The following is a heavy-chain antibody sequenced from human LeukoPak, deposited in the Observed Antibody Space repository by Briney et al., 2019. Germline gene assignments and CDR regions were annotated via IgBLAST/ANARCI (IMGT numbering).Heavy chain of an antibody. CDR2: ISHGGST. CDR1: GDSISSRNW. J-gene: IGHJ4*02. CDR3: TRSGGCWSLDY. Sequence: PSETLSLTCAVSGDSISSRNWWSWVRQPPGKGLDWIGEISHGGSTKYNPSLKNRVTISKDNFKNEFSLRLNSVTAADTAVYFCTRSGGCWSLDYWGQGALVTVSS. D-gene: IGHD3-3*01. V-gene: IGHV4-4*02.